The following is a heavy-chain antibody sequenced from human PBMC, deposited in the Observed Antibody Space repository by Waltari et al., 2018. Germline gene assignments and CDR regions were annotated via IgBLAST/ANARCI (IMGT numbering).Heavy chain of an antibody. CDR1: GYTFTDSY. D-gene: IGHD2-15*01. V-gene: IGHV1-2*02. J-gene: IGHJ4*02. Sequence: QVQLVQSGAEVKKPGASVKVSCTASGYTFTDSYMHWVRQAPGQGLEWMGWINPNSGGTNYAQKFQGRVTMTRDTSISTAYMELSRLRSDDMAVYYCARVRGGHYSFDYWGQGTLVTVSS. CDR2: INPNSGGT. CDR3: ARVRGGHYSFDY.